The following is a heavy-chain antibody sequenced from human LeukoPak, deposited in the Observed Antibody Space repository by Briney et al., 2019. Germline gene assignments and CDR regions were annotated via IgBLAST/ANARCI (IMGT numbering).Heavy chain of an antibody. V-gene: IGHV1-18*01. J-gene: IGHJ4*02. CDR1: GYTFTSYG. D-gene: IGHD2/OR15-2a*01. Sequence: ASVKVSCKASGYTFTSYGISWGRQAPGQGRECRGWICAYNANTNYAQKLQGRVTMTRDTSIGTAYMELSRLRSDDTAVYYCARRNINTWAIDYWGQGTLVTVSS. CDR3: ARRNINTWAIDY. CDR2: ICAYNANT.